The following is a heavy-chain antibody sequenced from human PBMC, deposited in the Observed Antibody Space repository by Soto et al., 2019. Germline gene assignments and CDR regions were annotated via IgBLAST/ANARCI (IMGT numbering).Heavy chain of an antibody. CDR2: IHSDGSST. V-gene: IGHV3-74*01. J-gene: IGHJ6*02. D-gene: IGHD3-9*01. CDR1: GFTFSSYW. CDR3: ARVWKKTYDILSYDYYGMDV. Sequence: EVQLVEAGGGLVQPGGSLRLSCAASGFTFSSYWMHWVRQAPGKGLVWVSRIHSDGSSTRYADSVKGRFTISRDNAKNTLYLQMNSLRAEDTAVYYCARVWKKTYDILSYDYYGMDVWGQGTTVTVSS.